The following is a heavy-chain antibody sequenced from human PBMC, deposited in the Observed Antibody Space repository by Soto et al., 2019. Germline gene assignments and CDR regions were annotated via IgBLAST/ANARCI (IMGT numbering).Heavy chain of an antibody. CDR2: IYYSGST. Sequence: PSETLSLTCTVSGGSISSGDYYWSWIRQPPGKGLEWIGYIYYSGSTNYNPSLKSRVTISVDTSKNQFSLKLSSVTAADTAVYYCARGAVPGDLKTHYWGQGTLVTVSS. CDR3: ARGAVPGDLKTHY. D-gene: IGHD4-17*01. J-gene: IGHJ4*02. V-gene: IGHV4-61*08. CDR1: GGSISSGDYY.